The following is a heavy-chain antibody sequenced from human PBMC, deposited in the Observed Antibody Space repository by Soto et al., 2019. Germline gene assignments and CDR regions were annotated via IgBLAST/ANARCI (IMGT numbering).Heavy chain of an antibody. CDR2: INPSGGST. CDR3: AANGMTTVTTSYMDV. CDR1: GYTFTSYY. D-gene: IGHD4-17*01. J-gene: IGHJ6*03. V-gene: IGHV1-46*01. Sequence: ASVKVSCKASGYTFTSYYMHWVRQAPGQGLEWMGIINPSGGSTSYAQKFQGRVTMTRDTSTSTVYMELSSLRSEDTAVYYCAANGMTTVTTSYMDVWGKGTTVTVSS.